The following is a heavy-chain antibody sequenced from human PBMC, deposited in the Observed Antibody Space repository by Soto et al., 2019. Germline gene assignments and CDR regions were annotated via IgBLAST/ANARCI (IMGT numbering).Heavy chain of an antibody. J-gene: IGHJ1*01. CDR1: GFTFSSYW. V-gene: IGHV3-23*01. CDR3: AKGVPGIAVAGTGYFQH. D-gene: IGHD6-19*01. Sequence: GGSLRLSCAASGFTFSSYWMHWVRQVPGKGLEWVSGIIGSGDCTSYADSVKGRFTISRDNSKNTLYLQMNSLRAEDTAVYYCAKGVPGIAVAGTGYFQHWGQGTLVTVSS. CDR2: IIGSGDCT.